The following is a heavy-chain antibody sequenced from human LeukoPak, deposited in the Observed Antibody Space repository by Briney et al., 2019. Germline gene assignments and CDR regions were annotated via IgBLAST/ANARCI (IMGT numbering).Heavy chain of an antibody. D-gene: IGHD1-7*01. CDR1: GFTFSSYA. J-gene: IGHJ6*02. CDR3: ARDSELKDSPYYYYGMDV. Sequence: PGGSLRLSCAASGFTFSSYAMSWVRQAPGKGLEWVSAISGSGGSTYYADSVKGRFTISRDNAKNSLYLQMNSLRAEDTAVYYCARDSELKDSPYYYYGMDVWGQGTTVTVSS. V-gene: IGHV3-23*01. CDR2: ISGSGGST.